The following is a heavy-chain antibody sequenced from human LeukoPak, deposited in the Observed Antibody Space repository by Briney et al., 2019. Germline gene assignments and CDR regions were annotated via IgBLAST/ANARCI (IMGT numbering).Heavy chain of an antibody. D-gene: IGHD3-3*01. CDR1: GGSISSYY. Sequence: SETLPLTCTVSGGSISSYYWSWIRQPPGKGLEWIGYIYYSGSTNYNPSLKSRVTISVDTSKNQFSLKLSSVTAADTAVYYCARDGDTRAFDIWGQGTMVTVSS. V-gene: IGHV4-59*01. CDR2: IYYSGST. CDR3: ARDGDTRAFDI. J-gene: IGHJ3*02.